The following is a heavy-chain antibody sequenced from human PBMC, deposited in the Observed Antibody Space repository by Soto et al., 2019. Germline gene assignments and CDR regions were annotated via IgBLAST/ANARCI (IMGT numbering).Heavy chain of an antibody. CDR1: GYSFTSYW. D-gene: IGHD6-6*01. J-gene: IGHJ6*02. CDR3: ARCGIAARPRWGMDV. CDR2: IDPSDSYT. Sequence: PGEFLKISCKGSGYSFTSYWISWVRQMPGKGLEWMGRIDPSDSYTNYSPSFQGHVTISADKSISTAYLQWSSLKASDTAMYYCARCGIAARPRWGMDVWGQGTTVTVSS. V-gene: IGHV5-10-1*01.